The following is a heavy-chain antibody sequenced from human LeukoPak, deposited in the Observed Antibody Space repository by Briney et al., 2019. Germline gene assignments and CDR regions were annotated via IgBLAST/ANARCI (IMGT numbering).Heavy chain of an antibody. CDR3: AKEDKYGPYRYNLFDY. V-gene: IGHV3-23*01. Sequence: GGSLRLSCAASGFTFSSYAMSGVRQAPGRGLEWVSGFSDSGDTTYYADSVKGRFTISRDNSKNTLYLQMNSLRAEDTAVYYCAKEDKYGPYRYNLFDYWGQGTLVTVSS. D-gene: IGHD3-16*02. CDR2: FSDSGDTT. J-gene: IGHJ4*02. CDR1: GFTFSSYA.